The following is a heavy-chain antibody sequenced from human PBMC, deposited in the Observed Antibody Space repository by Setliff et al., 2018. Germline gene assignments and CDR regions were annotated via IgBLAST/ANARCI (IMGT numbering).Heavy chain of an antibody. V-gene: IGHV4-39*07. J-gene: IGHJ4*02. Sequence: SETLSLTCTVSGGSISSSSYYWGWIRQPPGKGLEWIGSIYYSGSTYYNPSLKSRVTISVDTSKNQFSLKLSSVTAADTAVYYCASVPWDYIWGSYRYTEGYYFDYWGQGTLVTVSS. CDR3: ASVPWDYIWGSYRYTEGYYFDY. D-gene: IGHD3-16*02. CDR1: GGSISSSSYY. CDR2: IYYSGST.